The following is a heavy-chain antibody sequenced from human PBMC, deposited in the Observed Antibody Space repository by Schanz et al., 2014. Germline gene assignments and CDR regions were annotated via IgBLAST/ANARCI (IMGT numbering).Heavy chain of an antibody. CDR1: GYTFTTYG. V-gene: IGHV1-18*01. D-gene: IGHD3-22*01. CDR2: ISAYNGHT. CDR3: ARDIQYHYDTSGPVGAFDI. J-gene: IGHJ3*02. Sequence: QVLLVQSGAEVKQPGASVKVSCKASGYTFTTYGISWVRQAPGQGLEWMGWISAYNGHTNYAQKFQGRVTMTTDTSTSTAYMDLSSLRSDDTAVYYCARDIQYHYDTSGPVGAFDIWGQGTVVTVSS.